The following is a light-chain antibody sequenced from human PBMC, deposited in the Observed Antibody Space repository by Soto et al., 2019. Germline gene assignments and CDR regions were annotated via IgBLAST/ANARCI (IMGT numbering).Light chain of an antibody. Sequence: QSVLTQPPWVSGALGQRVTISCTGSSSNIGAPYDVHWYQQLPETAPKLLIYTNTNRPSGVPDRFSGSKSGTSASLAITGLQAEDEADYYCQSYDSSLSGWVFGGGTKLTAL. CDR3: QSYDSSLSGWV. V-gene: IGLV1-40*01. CDR2: TNT. J-gene: IGLJ3*02. CDR1: SSNIGAPYD.